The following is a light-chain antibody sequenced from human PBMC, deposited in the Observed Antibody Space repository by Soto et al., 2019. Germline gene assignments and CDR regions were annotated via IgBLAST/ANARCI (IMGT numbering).Light chain of an antibody. CDR3: QQYGRSPRT. Sequence: IVLTQSPGTLSLSPGERATLSCRASQSLSNSFIAWYQQKPGQAPRLLIYDTSSRATGIPDRFSGSGSGTDFTLTISSLEPEDFAVYYCQQYGRSPRTFGQGTKVDIK. V-gene: IGKV3-20*01. CDR1: QSLSNSF. CDR2: DTS. J-gene: IGKJ1*01.